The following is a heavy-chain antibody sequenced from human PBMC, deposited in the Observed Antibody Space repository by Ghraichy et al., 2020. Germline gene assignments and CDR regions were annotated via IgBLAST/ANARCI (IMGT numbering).Heavy chain of an antibody. CDR1: GGSISSYY. J-gene: IGHJ3*02. CDR3: ARDLGGLLWFGEPRPGAFDI. Sequence: SETLSLTCTVSGGSISSYYWSWIRQPPGKGLEWIGYIYYSGSTNYNPSLKSRVTISVDTSKNQFSLKLSSVTAADTAVYYCARDLGGLLWFGEPRPGAFDIWGQGTMVTVSS. CDR2: IYYSGST. D-gene: IGHD3-10*01. V-gene: IGHV4-59*01.